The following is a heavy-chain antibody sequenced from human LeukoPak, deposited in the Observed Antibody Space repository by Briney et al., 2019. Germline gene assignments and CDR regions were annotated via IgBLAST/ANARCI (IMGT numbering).Heavy chain of an antibody. CDR3: ASATRQWLVY. D-gene: IGHD6-19*01. CDR1: GRSISSYY. J-gene: IGHJ4*02. V-gene: IGHV4-59*08. Sequence: SETLSLTCTVSGRSISSYYWSWIRQPPGKGLEWIGYIYYSGSTNYNPSLKSRVTISVDTSKNQFSLRLSSVTAADTAVYYCASATRQWLVYWGQGTLVTVSS. CDR2: IYYSGST.